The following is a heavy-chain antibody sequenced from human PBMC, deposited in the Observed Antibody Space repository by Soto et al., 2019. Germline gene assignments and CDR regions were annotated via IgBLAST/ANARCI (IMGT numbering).Heavy chain of an antibody. D-gene: IGHD4-17*01. CDR1: GDSVSDNTAA. CDR3: ARDGGIALTTFDY. Sequence: QVQLQQSGPGLVKPSQTLSLTCAISGDSVSDNTAAWNWIRQSPSIGLEWLGRTYYRSRWYNDYAVSVRSRISINPDTSKNQFSLQLNSVTPEDTAVYYCARDGGIALTTFDYWGQGSLVTVSS. V-gene: IGHV6-1*01. J-gene: IGHJ4*02. CDR2: TYYRSRWYN.